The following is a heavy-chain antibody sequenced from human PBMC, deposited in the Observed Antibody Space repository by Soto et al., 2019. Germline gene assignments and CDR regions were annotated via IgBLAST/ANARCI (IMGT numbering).Heavy chain of an antibody. CDR3: ERPWNDDWFDH. CDR1: GFAFDTYG. CDR2: ILYDGSNR. D-gene: IGHD1-1*01. Sequence: QVQLVESGGGVVQPGRSLRLSCAASGFAFDTYGMHWVRQAPGKGLEWVADILYDGSNRNYADSVKGRFTISRDNSKNKLYLKSPSLRDADTYFYSCERPWNDDWFDHWGQGTLVIVSS. V-gene: IGHV3-33*01. J-gene: IGHJ5*02.